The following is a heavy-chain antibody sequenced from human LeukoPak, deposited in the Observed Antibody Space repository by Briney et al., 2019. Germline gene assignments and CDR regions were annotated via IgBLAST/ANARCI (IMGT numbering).Heavy chain of an antibody. Sequence: SVKVSCKASGFTFTSSAMQWVRQARGQRLEWIGWIVVGSGNTNYAQKFQERVTITRDMSTSTAYMGLSSLRSEDTAVYYCAADLKYYDILTGYYPEFDYWGQGTLVTVSS. D-gene: IGHD3-9*01. V-gene: IGHV1-58*02. CDR2: IVVGSGNT. J-gene: IGHJ4*02. CDR3: AADLKYYDILTGYYPEFDY. CDR1: GFTFTSSA.